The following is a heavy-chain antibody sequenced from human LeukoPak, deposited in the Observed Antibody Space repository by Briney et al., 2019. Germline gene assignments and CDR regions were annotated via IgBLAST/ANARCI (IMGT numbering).Heavy chain of an antibody. J-gene: IGHJ4*02. CDR3: ARDRDWAFDY. CDR1: GFTFSSYG. CDR2: ISDSSSTM. D-gene: IGHD5-24*01. Sequence: GGSLRLSCAASGFTFSSYGMHWVRQAPGKGLEWISFISDSSSTMYYADSVKGRFTISRDNAKNSLYLQMNSLRAEDTAVYYCARDRDWAFDYWGQGALVTVSS. V-gene: IGHV3-48*04.